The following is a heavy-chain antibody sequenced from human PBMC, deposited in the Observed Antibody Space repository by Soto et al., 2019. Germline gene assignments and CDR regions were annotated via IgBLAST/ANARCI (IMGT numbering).Heavy chain of an antibody. D-gene: IGHD1-26*01. CDR1: GFSVSAYT. CDR2: ISSDGNHK. CDR3: ARWEQPLVDY. Sequence: QVKLVEAGGGVVQPGRSLRLSCAASGFSVSAYTMRWVRQAPGKGLEWVAVISSDGNHKYYTDTVKGRFTISRDTSTNTLYLQMNRLRAEDTAVYYCARWEQPLVDYWGQGTLVTVSS. J-gene: IGHJ4*02. V-gene: IGHV3-30-3*01.